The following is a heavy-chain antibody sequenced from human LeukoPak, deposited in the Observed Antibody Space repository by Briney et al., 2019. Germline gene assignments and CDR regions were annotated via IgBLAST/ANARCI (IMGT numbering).Heavy chain of an antibody. CDR2: IIPILGIA. CDR3: ARDYYDSSRFDP. D-gene: IGHD3-22*01. V-gene: IGHV1-69*04. CDR1: RGNFSNYS. J-gene: IGHJ5*02. Sequence: SEKVSCKASRGNFSNYSISWVRQAPGHELEWMGRIIPILGIANYAQKFQGRVTITADKSTSTAYMELSSLRSEDTAVYYCARDYYDSSRFDPWGQGTLVTVSS.